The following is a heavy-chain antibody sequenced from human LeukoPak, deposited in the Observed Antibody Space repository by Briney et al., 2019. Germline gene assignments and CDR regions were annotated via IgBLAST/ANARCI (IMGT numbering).Heavy chain of an antibody. Sequence: GGSLRLSCAASGFTFSSYGMHWVRQAPGKGLEWVSAISGSGGSTYYADSVKGRFTISRDNSKNTLYLQMNSLRAEDTAVYYCAKDLSMVRGAAFDYWGQGTLVTVSS. D-gene: IGHD3-10*01. V-gene: IGHV3-23*01. CDR1: GFTFSSYG. CDR3: AKDLSMVRGAAFDY. CDR2: ISGSGGST. J-gene: IGHJ4*02.